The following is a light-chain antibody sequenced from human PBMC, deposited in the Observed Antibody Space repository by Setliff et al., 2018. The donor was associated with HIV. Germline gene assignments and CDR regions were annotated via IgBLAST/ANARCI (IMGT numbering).Light chain of an antibody. J-gene: IGLJ1*01. Sequence: ALAQPRSVSGSPGQSVTISCTGTSSDVGSYNYVSWYQHHPDKAPKVMIYDDTKRPSGVPDRFSGSKSGNTASLTISGLQTEDEADYYCCSYADSYTSLYVFGTGTKV. CDR2: DDT. V-gene: IGLV2-11*01. CDR1: SSDVGSYNY. CDR3: CSYADSYTSLYV.